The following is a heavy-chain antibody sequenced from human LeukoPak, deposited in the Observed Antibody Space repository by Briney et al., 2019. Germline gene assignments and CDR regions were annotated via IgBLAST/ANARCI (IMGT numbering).Heavy chain of an antibody. CDR2: INSDGSST. V-gene: IGHV3-74*01. D-gene: IGHD1-26*01. Sequence: PGGSLRLSCAASGFTFSSYWMHWVRQAPGKGLVWVSRINSDGSSTSYADSVKGRFTISRDNAKNTLYLQKNSLRAEDTAVYYCASYSGSYYGFDYWGQGTLLTVSS. J-gene: IGHJ4*02. CDR1: GFTFSSYW. CDR3: ASYSGSYYGFDY.